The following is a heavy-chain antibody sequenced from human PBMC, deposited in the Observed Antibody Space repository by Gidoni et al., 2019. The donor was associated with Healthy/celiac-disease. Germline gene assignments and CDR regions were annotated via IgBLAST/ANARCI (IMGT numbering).Heavy chain of an antibody. J-gene: IGHJ2*01. CDR1: GGTFSSYA. V-gene: IGHV1-69*01. CDR3: ARARHYYDSSGPSYWYFDL. D-gene: IGHD3-22*01. CDR2: IIPIFGTA. Sequence: QVQLVQSGAEVKTPGSSVKVSCKASGGTFSSYAISWVRQAPGQGLEWMGGIIPIFGTANYAQKFQGRVTITADESTSTAYMELSSLRSEDTAVYYCARARHYYDSSGPSYWYFDLWDRGTLVTVSS.